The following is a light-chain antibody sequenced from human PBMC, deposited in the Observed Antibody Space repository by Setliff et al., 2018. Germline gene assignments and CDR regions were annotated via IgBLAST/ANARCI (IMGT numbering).Light chain of an antibody. V-gene: IGKV3-20*01. CDR2: GAS. Sequence: SLSLSPGERATLSCRASQSVSNNYLAWYQRKPGQAPRLLIYGASRRATGIPDTFSGSGSGTEFTLTISRLEPEDFAVYYCQQYAASPRTFGQGTKVDIK. J-gene: IGKJ1*01. CDR3: QQYAASPRT. CDR1: QSVSNNY.